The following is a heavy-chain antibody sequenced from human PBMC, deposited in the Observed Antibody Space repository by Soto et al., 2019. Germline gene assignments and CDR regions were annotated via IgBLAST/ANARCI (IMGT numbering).Heavy chain of an antibody. Sequence: SETLSLTCSVSGASTSSSSYYWGWIRQPPGKGLEWIGNNYSGSTYYNPSLKSRVTISVDTSKNQFSLNLSSVTAADTAVYYCARTYYGGPGYWGQGTLVTVSS. CDR3: ARTYYGGPGY. CDR1: GASTSSSSYY. D-gene: IGHD4-17*01. CDR2: NYSGST. J-gene: IGHJ4*02. V-gene: IGHV4-39*01.